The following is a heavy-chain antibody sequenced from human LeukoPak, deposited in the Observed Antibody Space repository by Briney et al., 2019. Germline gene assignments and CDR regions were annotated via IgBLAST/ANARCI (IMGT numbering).Heavy chain of an antibody. CDR1: GFTVSSNY. V-gene: IGHV3-53*01. CDR3: ARDYYDSSGYYYFAFNI. Sequence: PGGSLRLSCAASGFTVSSNYMSWVRQAPGKGLEWVSAISGSGGSTYYADSVKARFTISRDISKNTLYLQMNSLRAEDTAVYYCARDYYDSSGYYYFAFNIWGQGTMVTVSS. J-gene: IGHJ3*02. D-gene: IGHD3-22*01. CDR2: ISGSGGST.